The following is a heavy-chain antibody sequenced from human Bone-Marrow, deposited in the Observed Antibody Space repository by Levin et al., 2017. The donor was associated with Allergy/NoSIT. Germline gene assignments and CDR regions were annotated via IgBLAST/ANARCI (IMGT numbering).Heavy chain of an antibody. CDR1: GYTFTGYF. Sequence: ASVKVSCKASGYTFTGYFIHWVRQAPGQGLEWMGWINPNNGGPNYAQRFQGRVTMTRDTSVTTAYMELTGLTSDDTAVYYCARKYYNSSSRGYYFDYWGQGALVTVSS. J-gene: IGHJ4*02. CDR3: ARKYYNSSSRGYYFDY. V-gene: IGHV1-2*02. CDR2: INPNNGGP. D-gene: IGHD6-6*01.